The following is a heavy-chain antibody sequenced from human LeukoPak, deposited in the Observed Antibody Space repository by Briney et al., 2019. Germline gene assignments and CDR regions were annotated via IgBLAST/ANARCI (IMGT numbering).Heavy chain of an antibody. CDR1: GGSISSSNW. V-gene: IGHV4-4*02. Sequence: SGTLSLTCAVSGGSISSSNWWSWVRQPPGKGLEWIGEIYHSGSTNYNPSLKSRVTISVDKSKNQFSLKLSSVTAADTAVYHCARVQTPPIVVVPAASNWFDPWGQGTLVTVSS. CDR3: ARVQTPPIVVVPAASNWFDP. CDR2: IYHSGST. J-gene: IGHJ5*02. D-gene: IGHD2-2*01.